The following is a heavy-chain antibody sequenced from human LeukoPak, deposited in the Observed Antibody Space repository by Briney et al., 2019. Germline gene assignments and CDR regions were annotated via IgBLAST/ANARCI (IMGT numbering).Heavy chain of an antibody. J-gene: IGHJ6*03. CDR3: TRPGQELRRSNYYYYMDV. V-gene: IGHV3-73*01. Sequence: PGGSLRLSCAASGFTFSGSAMHWVRQASGKGLEWVGRIRSNANSYATAYAASVKGTFTIYRDDSKNTAYLQMNSLKTEDTAVYYCTRPGQELRRSNYYYYMDVWGKGTTVTVSS. D-gene: IGHD1-26*01. CDR2: IRSNANSYAT. CDR1: GFTFSGSA.